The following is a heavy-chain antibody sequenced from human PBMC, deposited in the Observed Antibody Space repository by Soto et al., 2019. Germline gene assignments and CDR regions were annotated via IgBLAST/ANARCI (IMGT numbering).Heavy chain of an antibody. J-gene: IGHJ4*02. CDR3: ARHLYSGDSSGYYGY. V-gene: IGHV4-39*01. Sequence: PGGSLSLSCAASGFPFSSYGMHWVRQAPGKGLEWIGSVHYTGSTYYNPSLKSRVTISIDSSKNHLSLKVSSVTAADTAVYYCARHLYSGDSSGYYGYWGQGALVTVSS. CDR2: VHYTGST. D-gene: IGHD3-22*01. CDR1: GFPFSSYG.